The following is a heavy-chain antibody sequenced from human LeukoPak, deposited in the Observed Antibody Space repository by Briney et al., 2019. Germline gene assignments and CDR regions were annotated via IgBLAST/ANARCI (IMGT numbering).Heavy chain of an antibody. CDR1: GFTFDDYG. J-gene: IGHJ4*02. CDR2: INWNGGST. CDR3: ARARSPYNWNSLDY. Sequence: PGGSLRLSCAASGFTFDDYGMSWVRQAPGKGLEWVSGINWNGGSTGCADSVKGRFTISRDNAKNSLYLQMNSLRAEDTALYYCARARSPYNWNSLDYWGRGTLVTVSS. V-gene: IGHV3-20*04. D-gene: IGHD1-7*01.